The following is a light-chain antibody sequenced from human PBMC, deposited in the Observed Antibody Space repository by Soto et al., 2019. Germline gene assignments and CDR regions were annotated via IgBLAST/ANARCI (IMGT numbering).Light chain of an antibody. CDR1: QSVSSY. Sequence: EIVLTQSPATLSLSPGERANLSCRASQSVSSYLAWYQQKPGQAPRLLIYDASNRATGIPARFSGSGSGTDFTLTISSLEPEDFAVYYCQQRSNWITFGQGTRREIK. CDR2: DAS. CDR3: QQRSNWIT. V-gene: IGKV3-11*01. J-gene: IGKJ5*01.